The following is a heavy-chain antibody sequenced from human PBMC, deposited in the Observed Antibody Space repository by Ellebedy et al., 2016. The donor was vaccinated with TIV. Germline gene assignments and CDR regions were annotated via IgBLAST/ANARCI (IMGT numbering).Heavy chain of an antibody. J-gene: IGHJ6*02. D-gene: IGHD2-15*01. V-gene: IGHV3-48*03. Sequence: GESLKISCAASGFPFSSFEFNCVRQSPGTGLKWVSYISSSGTTKYYADSVKGRFTISSDNAKNSLYLQMNSLRAEDTAVYYCAAAHYYFYGKDVWGQGTRVTVSS. CDR1: GFPFSSFE. CDR2: ISSSGTTK. CDR3: AAAHYYFYGKDV.